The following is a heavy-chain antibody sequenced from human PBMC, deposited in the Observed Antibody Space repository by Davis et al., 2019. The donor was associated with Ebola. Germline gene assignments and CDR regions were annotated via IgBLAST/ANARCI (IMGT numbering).Heavy chain of an antibody. CDR1: GFTFSSYS. J-gene: IGHJ3*02. CDR3: ARYKQWLHAFDI. D-gene: IGHD6-19*01. CDR2: IYSGGST. V-gene: IGHV3-53*04. Sequence: PGGSLRLSCAASGFTFSSYSMNWVRQAPGKGLEWVSVIYSGGSTYYADSVKGRFTISRHNSKNTLYLQMNSLRAEDTAVYYCARYKQWLHAFDIWGQGTMVTVSS.